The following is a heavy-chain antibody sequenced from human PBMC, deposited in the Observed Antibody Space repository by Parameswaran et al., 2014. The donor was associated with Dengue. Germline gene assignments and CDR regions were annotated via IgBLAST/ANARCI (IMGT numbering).Heavy chain of an antibody. D-gene: IGHD2/OR15-2a*01. Sequence: SWVRQAPGQGLEWMGGIIPMFGTAHYAQKFQGGVTITADESTKTAYMDLSSLRSEDTAVYYCARIEYGGHDDFDIWGQGTMVTVSS. CDR2: IIPMFGTA. J-gene: IGHJ3*02. CDR3: ARIEYGGHDDFDI. V-gene: IGHV1-69*01.